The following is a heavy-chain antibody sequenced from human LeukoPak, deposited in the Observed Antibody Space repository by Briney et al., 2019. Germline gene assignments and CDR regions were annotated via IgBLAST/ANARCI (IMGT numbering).Heavy chain of an antibody. CDR1: GYTFTSYD. CDR3: ARVTYYYDSSGYSKPEYFQH. D-gene: IGHD3-22*01. J-gene: IGHJ1*01. V-gene: IGHV1-8*01. Sequence: ASVNVSCKASGYTFTSYDINWVRQATGQGLEWMGWMNPNSGNTGYAQKFQGRVTMTRNTSISTAYMELSSLRSEDTAVYYCARVTYYYDSSGYSKPEYFQHWGQGTLVTVSS. CDR2: MNPNSGNT.